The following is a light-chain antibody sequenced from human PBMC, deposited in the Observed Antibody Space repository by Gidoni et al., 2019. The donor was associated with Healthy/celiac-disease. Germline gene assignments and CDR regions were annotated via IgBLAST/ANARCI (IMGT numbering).Light chain of an antibody. Sequence: EIVLTQSPGTLSLSPGERATLSCRASQSVSSSDLAWYQQKPGQAPRLLIYGASSRATGIPDRFSGSGSGTDFTLTTSRLEPEDFAVYYCQQYGRSSWTFGQGTKVEIK. V-gene: IGKV3-20*01. CDR1: QSVSSSD. CDR2: GAS. J-gene: IGKJ1*01. CDR3: QQYGRSSWT.